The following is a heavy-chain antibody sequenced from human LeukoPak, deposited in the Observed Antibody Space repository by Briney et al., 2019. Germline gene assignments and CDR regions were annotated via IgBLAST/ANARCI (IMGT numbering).Heavy chain of an antibody. CDR2: ISWNSGSI. CDR1: GFTFDDYA. J-gene: IGHJ4*02. D-gene: IGHD1-26*01. V-gene: IGHV3-9*01. Sequence: PGGSLRLSCAASGFTFDDYAMHWVRQAPGKGLEWVSGISWNSGSIGYADSVKGRFTISRDNSENTLYLQMNSLRAEDTAVYYCAKDLSGNYRAYFDYWGQGTLVTVSS. CDR3: AKDLSGNYRAYFDY.